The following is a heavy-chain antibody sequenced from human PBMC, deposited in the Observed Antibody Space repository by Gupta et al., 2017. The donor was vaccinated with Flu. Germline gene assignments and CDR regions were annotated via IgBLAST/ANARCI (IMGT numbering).Heavy chain of an antibody. V-gene: IGHV3-30*18. Sequence: AQLLESGGAVFQPGGSLRLSRAASGFAFRTFGMHWIRQAPGKGLEWVAVISHDGNKDNYADSVKGRFTIYRDNSENKLYLQMNSLKAEDTAVYYCAKLALGIASAERLDSWGQGTLVTVSP. J-gene: IGHJ4*02. CDR1: GFAFRTFG. CDR3: AKLALGIASAERLDS. D-gene: IGHD6-25*01. CDR2: ISHDGNKD.